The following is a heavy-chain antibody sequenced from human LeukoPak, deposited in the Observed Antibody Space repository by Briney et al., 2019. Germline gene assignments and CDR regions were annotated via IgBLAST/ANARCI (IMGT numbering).Heavy chain of an antibody. D-gene: IGHD3-22*01. CDR3: ARDGGYQSSGPFDY. CDR2: IWYDGSDE. V-gene: IGHV3-33*01. J-gene: IGHJ4*02. Sequence: PGGSLRLSCAASGFTFSSHGMHWVRQAPGKGLEWVSIIWYDGSDEYYADSVKGRFTISRDNSKNTLYPQMNSLRAEDKAVYYCARDGGYQSSGPFDYWGQGTLVTVSS. CDR1: GFTFSSHG.